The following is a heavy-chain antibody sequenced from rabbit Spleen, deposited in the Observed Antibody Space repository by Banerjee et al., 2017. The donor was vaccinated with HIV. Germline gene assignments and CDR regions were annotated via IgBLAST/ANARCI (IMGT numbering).Heavy chain of an antibody. Sequence: QEQLVESGGGLVRPEGSLTLTCTASGFSFSSSDYMCWVRQAPGKGLEWIACIYTGSSDNTYYASWAKGRFTISKTSSTTVTLQMTSLTAADTATYFCARAGSGVYRAFDPWGQGTLVTVS. CDR2: IYTGSSDNT. V-gene: IGHV1S45*01. CDR1: GFSFSSSDY. D-gene: IGHD8-1*01. CDR3: ARAGSGVYRAFDP. J-gene: IGHJ2*01.